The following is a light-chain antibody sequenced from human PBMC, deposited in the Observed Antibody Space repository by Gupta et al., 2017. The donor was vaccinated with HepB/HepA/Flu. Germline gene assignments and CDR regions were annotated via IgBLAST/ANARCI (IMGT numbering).Light chain of an antibody. CDR1: QSFSSY. CDR3: QQRSNGPLT. CDR2: DAS. J-gene: IGKJ4*01. V-gene: IGKV3-11*01. Sequence: EIVLSQSPATLSLSPGERATLSCSASQSFSSYLAWYQQKPGQAPRLLIYDASNRATGIPARFSGSGSGTDFTLTISSLEPEDFAVYYCQQRSNGPLTFGGGTKVEIK.